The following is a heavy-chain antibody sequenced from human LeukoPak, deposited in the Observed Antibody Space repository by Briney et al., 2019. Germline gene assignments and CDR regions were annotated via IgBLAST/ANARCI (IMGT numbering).Heavy chain of an antibody. Sequence: PGGSLRLSCAASGFTFSSYSMNWVRQAPGKGLEWVSSISSSSSYIYYADSVKGRFTISRDNAKNSLYLQMSSLRAEDTAIYYCARDFSRSGYDPWGQGTLVSVSS. CDR2: ISSSSSYI. CDR1: GFTFSSYS. CDR3: ARDFSRSGYDP. V-gene: IGHV3-21*04. J-gene: IGHJ5*02. D-gene: IGHD5-12*01.